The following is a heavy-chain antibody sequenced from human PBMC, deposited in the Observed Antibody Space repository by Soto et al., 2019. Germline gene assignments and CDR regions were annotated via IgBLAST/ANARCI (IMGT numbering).Heavy chain of an antibody. V-gene: IGHV3-11*01. CDR1: GFTFSDYY. D-gene: IGHD6-19*01. CDR3: ARDRKSSSGRIDYYYYYMYV. Sequence: QVQLVESGGGLVKPGGSLRLSCAASGFTFSDYYMSWIRQAPGKGLEWVSYISSSGSTIYYADSVKGRFTISRDNAKNSLYLQMNSLRAEDTAVYYCARDRKSSSGRIDYYYYYMYVWGKGTTVTVSS. CDR2: ISSSGSTI. J-gene: IGHJ6*03.